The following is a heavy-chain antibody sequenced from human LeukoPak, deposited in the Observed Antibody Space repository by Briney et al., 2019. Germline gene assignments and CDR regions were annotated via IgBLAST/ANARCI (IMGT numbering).Heavy chain of an antibody. Sequence: GASVKVSCKASGYTFTTYFIHWVRQAPGQGLEWMGIINPSNGITKNAQTVQGRVTMTRDTSTSTVFMELSSLRSEDTAVYYCATAGSVVRFLEWSYWGQGTLVTVSS. CDR1: GYTFTTYF. CDR2: INPSNGIT. J-gene: IGHJ4*02. V-gene: IGHV1-46*01. CDR3: ATAGSVVRFLEWSY. D-gene: IGHD3-3*01.